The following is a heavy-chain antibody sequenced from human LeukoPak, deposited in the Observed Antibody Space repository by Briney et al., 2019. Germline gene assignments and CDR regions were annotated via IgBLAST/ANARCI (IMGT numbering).Heavy chain of an antibody. CDR1: GFTFSSYG. V-gene: IGHV3-30*18. D-gene: IGHD6-13*01. CDR2: ISYDGSNK. CDR3: AKDTVSYSSSWALDY. J-gene: IGHJ4*02. Sequence: GGSLRLSCAASGFTFSSYGMHWVRQAPGKGLEWVAVISYDGSNKYYADSVKGRFTISRDNSKNTLYLQMNSLRAEDTAVYYCAKDTVSYSSSWALDYWGQGTLVTVSS.